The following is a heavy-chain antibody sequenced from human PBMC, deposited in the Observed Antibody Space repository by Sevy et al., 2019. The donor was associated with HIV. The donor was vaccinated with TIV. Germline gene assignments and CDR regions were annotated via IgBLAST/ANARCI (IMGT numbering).Heavy chain of an antibody. CDR2: IYHSGNT. D-gene: IGHD4-17*01. CDR3: ARDGGTLTTPGAFDN. Sequence: SETLSLTCTVSGGSISSGSYSWNWIRQPPGKGLEWIGYIYHSGNTYYNPSLKIRLTISVDRSKNQFSLKLSSVTAADTAMYYCARDGGTLTTPGAFDNWGQGTMVTVSS. V-gene: IGHV4-30-2*01. CDR1: GGSISSGSYS. J-gene: IGHJ3*02.